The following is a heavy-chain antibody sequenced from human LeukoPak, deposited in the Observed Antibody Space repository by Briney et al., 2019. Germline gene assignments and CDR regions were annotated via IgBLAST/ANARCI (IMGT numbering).Heavy chain of an antibody. J-gene: IGHJ4*02. Sequence: GASVKVSCKASGYTFTGYYMHWVRQAPGQGLEWMGWIDPNSGGTNYAQKFQGRVTMTRDTSISTAYMELSRLRSDDTAVYYCASSGYDRIGDFVDYWGQGTLVTVSS. CDR2: IDPNSGGT. V-gene: IGHV1-2*02. CDR1: GYTFTGYY. CDR3: ASSGYDRIGDFVDY. D-gene: IGHD5-12*01.